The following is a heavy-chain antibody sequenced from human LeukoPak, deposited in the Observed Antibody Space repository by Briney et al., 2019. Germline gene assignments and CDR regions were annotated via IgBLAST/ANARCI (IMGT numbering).Heavy chain of an antibody. Sequence: GGSLRLSCAASGFAFSSYSMNWVRQAPGRGLEWVSSISTSSIYIYYADSVKGRFTISRGNAKKSLYLQVNSLRAEDTAVYYCARGAINSGSYDAYFDYWGQGTLVTVSS. CDR2: ISTSSIYI. CDR3: ARGAINSGSYDAYFDY. CDR1: GFAFSSYS. V-gene: IGHV3-21*01. J-gene: IGHJ4*02. D-gene: IGHD1-26*01.